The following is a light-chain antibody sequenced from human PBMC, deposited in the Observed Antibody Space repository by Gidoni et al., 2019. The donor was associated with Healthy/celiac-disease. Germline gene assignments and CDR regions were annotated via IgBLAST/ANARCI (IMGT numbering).Light chain of an antibody. CDR1: QSISSY. V-gene: IGKV1-39*01. CDR3: QHSYSTPPT. J-gene: IGKJ2*01. Sequence: DIQMTQSPSSLSASVGDRVTIACRASQSISSYLNWYQQKPGKAPKLLIYAASSLQSGVPSRFSGSGSGTDFTLTISSLQPEDFATYYCQHSYSTPPTFXQXTKLXIK. CDR2: AAS.